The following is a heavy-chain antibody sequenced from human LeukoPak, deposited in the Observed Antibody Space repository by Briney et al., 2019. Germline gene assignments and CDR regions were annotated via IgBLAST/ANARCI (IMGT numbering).Heavy chain of an antibody. V-gene: IGHV1-69*01. Sequence: GSSVKVSCKASGGTFSSYAISWVRQAPGQGLEWMGGIIPIFGTANYAQKFQGRVTITADESTGTAYMELSSLRSEDTAVYYCARPRYNWNYVFDYWGQGTLVTVSS. CDR1: GGTFSSYA. CDR2: IIPIFGTA. CDR3: ARPRYNWNYVFDY. J-gene: IGHJ4*02. D-gene: IGHD1-7*01.